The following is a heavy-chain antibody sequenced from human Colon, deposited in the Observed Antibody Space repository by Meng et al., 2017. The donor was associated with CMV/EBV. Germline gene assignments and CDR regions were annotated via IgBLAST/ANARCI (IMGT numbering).Heavy chain of an antibody. CDR2: INSISGDT. D-gene: IGHD3-3*02. V-gene: IGHV1-2*02. J-gene: IGHJ5*02. CDR3: GRDRHLDP. CDR1: GYTFTDYY. Sequence: VQLVQSGAEVKKPGDSVKVSCKTSGYTFTDYYIHWVRQAPGQGLEWMGWINSISGDTNYAQKFQGRVTMTRDTSITTAYMELNSLKSDDTAVYYCGRDRHLDPWGQGTLVTVSS.